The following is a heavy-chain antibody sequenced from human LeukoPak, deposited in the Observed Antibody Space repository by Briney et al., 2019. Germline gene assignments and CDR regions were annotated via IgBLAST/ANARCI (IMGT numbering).Heavy chain of an antibody. J-gene: IGHJ6*03. V-gene: IGHV3-20*04. CDR3: ARAFPPGYYYYYMDV. CDR2: INWNGGST. CDR1: GFTLSSYV. Sequence: GGSLRLSCTASGFTLSSYVMSWARQAPGKGLEWVSGINWNGGSTGYADSVKGRFTISRDNAKNSLYLQMNSLRAEDTALYYCARAFPPGYYYYYMDVWGKGTTVTVSS. D-gene: IGHD2/OR15-2a*01.